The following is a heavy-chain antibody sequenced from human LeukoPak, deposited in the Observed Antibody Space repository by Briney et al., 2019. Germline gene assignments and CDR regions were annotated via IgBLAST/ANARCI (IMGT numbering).Heavy chain of an antibody. V-gene: IGHV3-48*02. CDR1: GFTFSSYS. J-gene: IGHJ4*02. CDR2: ISSSSRAF. CDR3: VARGLSSDY. Sequence: GGSLRLSCAASGFTFSSYSMSWVRQAPGKGLEWVSYISSSSRAFYYADSVKGRFTISRDNAKNSLYLQMNSLRDDDTAVFYCVARGLSSDYWGQGTLVTVSS.